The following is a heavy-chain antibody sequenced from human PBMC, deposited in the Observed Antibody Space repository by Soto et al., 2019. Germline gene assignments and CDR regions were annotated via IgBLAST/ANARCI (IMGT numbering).Heavy chain of an antibody. Sequence: GAXVKVSCKASGYTFTGYYMHWVRQAPGQGLEWMGWINPNSGGTNYAQKFQGWVTTTRDTSISTAYMELSRLRSDDTAVYYCARDLNQRGGTAFDYWGQGTLVTVSS. V-gene: IGHV1-2*04. CDR2: INPNSGGT. D-gene: IGHD6-25*01. CDR3: ARDLNQRGGTAFDY. J-gene: IGHJ4*02. CDR1: GYTFTGYY.